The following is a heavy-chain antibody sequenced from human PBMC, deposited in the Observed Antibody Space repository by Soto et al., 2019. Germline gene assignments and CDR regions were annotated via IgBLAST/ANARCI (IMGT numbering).Heavy chain of an antibody. D-gene: IGHD2-2*01. CDR3: ATLYCSSTSCYAGYYYYYYGMDV. CDR2: IIPIFGTA. CDR1: GGTFSSYA. Sequence: QVQLVQSGAEVKKPGSSVKVSCKASGGTFSSYAISWVQQAPGQGLEWMGGIIPIFGTANYAQKCQGRVTITADESRITAYMELSSRRSEDTAVYYCATLYCSSTSCYAGYYYYYYGMDVWVQGTTVTVSS. V-gene: IGHV1-69*01. J-gene: IGHJ6*02.